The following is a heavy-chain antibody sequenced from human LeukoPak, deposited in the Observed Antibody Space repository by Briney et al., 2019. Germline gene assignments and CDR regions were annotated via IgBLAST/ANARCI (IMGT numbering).Heavy chain of an antibody. D-gene: IGHD2-2*01. J-gene: IGHJ4*02. CDR2: ISGSGGST. Sequence: GGSLRLSCAASGFTFSSYAMSWVRQAPGKGLEWVSAISGSGGSTYYADSVKGQFTISRDNSKNTLYLQMNSLRAEDTAVYYCAKAGRVVPAAYFDYWGQGTLVTVSS. CDR3: AKAGRVVPAAYFDY. V-gene: IGHV3-23*01. CDR1: GFTFSSYA.